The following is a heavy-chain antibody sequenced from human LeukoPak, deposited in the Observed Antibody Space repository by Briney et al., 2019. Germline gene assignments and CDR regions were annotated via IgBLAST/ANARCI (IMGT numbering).Heavy chain of an antibody. Sequence: PGGSLRLSCTVSGFNFGDYAMSWVRQAPGKGLEWVGFIRAKTRGGTTEYAASVKDRFIISRDDSKSIAYLQMSSLKTEDTAVYYCIKMGVANIGWLFQHWGQGTLVSVSS. J-gene: IGHJ1*01. V-gene: IGHV3-49*04. CDR3: IKMGVANIGWLFQH. CDR1: GFNFGDYA. D-gene: IGHD6-19*01. CDR2: IRAKTRGGTT.